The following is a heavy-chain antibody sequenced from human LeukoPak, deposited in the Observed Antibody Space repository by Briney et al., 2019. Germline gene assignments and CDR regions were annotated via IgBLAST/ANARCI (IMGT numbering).Heavy chain of an antibody. CDR3: AKDGYQTSGTYFDS. Sequence: PGGSLRLSCAASGFTFSTYAMHWVRQAPGKGLEWVAVISKDGSNKYYAESVKGRFTISGDNSKNTLSLQMNSLRAEDTALYYCAKDGYQTSGTYFDSWGQGPLVTVSS. CDR1: GFTFSTYA. D-gene: IGHD3-10*01. CDR2: ISKDGSNK. J-gene: IGHJ4*02. V-gene: IGHV3-30*18.